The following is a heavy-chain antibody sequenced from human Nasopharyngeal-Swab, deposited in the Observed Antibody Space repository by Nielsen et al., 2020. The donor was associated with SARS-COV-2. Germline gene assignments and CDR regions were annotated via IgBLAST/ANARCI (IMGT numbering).Heavy chain of an antibody. CDR1: GFTFRSYA. D-gene: IGHD5-12*01. J-gene: IGHJ6*02. CDR2: ISGSDYTT. CDR3: AKDRDSGDDSDDYYHYYGMDV. V-gene: IGHV3-23*01. Sequence: GGSLRLSCAASGFTFRSYAISWVRQAPGKGLEWVSVISGSDYTTYYADSMKGRFTISRDNSKNTVNLQMNSLRVEDTAIYYCAKDRDSGDDSDDYYHYYGMDVWGQGTTVTVFS.